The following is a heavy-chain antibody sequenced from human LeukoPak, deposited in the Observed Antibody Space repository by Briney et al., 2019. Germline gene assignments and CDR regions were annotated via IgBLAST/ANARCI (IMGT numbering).Heavy chain of an antibody. CDR3: ARVFLYYDSSGYYKYFDY. CDR2: IYHSGST. Sequence: PSQTLSLTCAVSGGSISSGGYSWSWIRQPPGKGLEWIGYIYHSGSTYYNPSLKSRVTISVDTSKNQFSLKLSSVTAADTAVYYCARVFLYYDSSGYYKYFDYWGQGTLVTVSS. J-gene: IGHJ4*02. V-gene: IGHV4-30-2*01. D-gene: IGHD3-22*01. CDR1: GGSISSGGYS.